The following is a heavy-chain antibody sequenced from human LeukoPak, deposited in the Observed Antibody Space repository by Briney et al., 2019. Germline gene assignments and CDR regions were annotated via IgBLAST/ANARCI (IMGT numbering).Heavy chain of an antibody. CDR1: GDSISSGGYY. J-gene: IGHJ6*02. V-gene: IGHV4-31*03. CDR2: IYYSGST. D-gene: IGHD2-2*01. CDR3: ASHCSSTSCSPKGSDYYYYGMDV. Sequence: PSAPMPLTCTVSGDSISSGGYYWCRMRPHQGKGLEWIGYIYYSGSTYYNPSLKSRVTISVDTSKNQFSLKLSSVTAADTAVYYCASHCSSTSCSPKGSDYYYYGMDVWGQGTTVTVSS.